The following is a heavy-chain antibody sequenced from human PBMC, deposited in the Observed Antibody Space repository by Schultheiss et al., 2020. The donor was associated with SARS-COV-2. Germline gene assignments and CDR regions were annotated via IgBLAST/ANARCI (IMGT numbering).Heavy chain of an antibody. CDR3: ARYEDAFDI. CDR2: INHSGST. CDR1: VGSFSGYY. Sequence: GSLRLSCAVYVGSFSGYYWSWIRQPPGKGLEWIGEINHSGSTNYNPSLKSRVTISVDTSKNQFSLKLSSVTAADTAVYYCARYEDAFDIWGQGTMVTVSS. J-gene: IGHJ3*02. V-gene: IGHV4-34*01. D-gene: IGHD3-16*01.